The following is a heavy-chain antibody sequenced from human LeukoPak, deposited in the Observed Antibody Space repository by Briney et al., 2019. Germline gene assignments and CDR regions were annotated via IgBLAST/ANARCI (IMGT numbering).Heavy chain of an antibody. V-gene: IGHV3-48*03. J-gene: IGHJ4*02. CDR3: AKPSGSGVDY. CDR2: ISSSGSTI. Sequence: GGSLRLSCAASGFTFSSYEMNWVRQAPGKGLEWVSYISSSGSTIYYADSVKGRFTITRDNSKNTLYLQMNSLRLEDMALYYCAKPSGSGVDYWGRGTRVTVSS. D-gene: IGHD1-26*01. CDR1: GFTFSSYE.